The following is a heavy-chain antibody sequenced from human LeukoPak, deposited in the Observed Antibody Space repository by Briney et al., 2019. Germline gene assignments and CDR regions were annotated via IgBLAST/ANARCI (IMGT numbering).Heavy chain of an antibody. Sequence: GGSLRLSCAASGFTFSNYWMSWVRQAPGKGLEWVANMDQEGSEKYYVDSVKGRFTISRDNAKNSLYLQMNTLSAEDTAIYYCARAGYSRGWFAYYWGREPWSPSPQ. CDR2: MDQEGSEK. CDR3: ARAGYSRGWFAYY. V-gene: IGHV3-7*05. D-gene: IGHD6-19*01. CDR1: GFTFSNYW. J-gene: IGHJ4*02.